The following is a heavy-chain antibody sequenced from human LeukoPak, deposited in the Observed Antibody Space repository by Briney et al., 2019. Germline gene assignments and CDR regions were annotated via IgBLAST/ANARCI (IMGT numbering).Heavy chain of an antibody. J-gene: IGHJ4*02. Sequence: GRSLRLPCGVSGFTLSSYWMTWVRQAPGKGLELVANVRQDGGQKYYVYSVKGRFTICRNNAESSLYLQMNSLRAEDTAVYYCGTQRSTGAIDYWGQGTLVTVSS. D-gene: IGHD1-1*01. CDR3: GTQRSTGAIDY. V-gene: IGHV3-7*01. CDR2: VRQDGGQK. CDR1: GFTLSSYW.